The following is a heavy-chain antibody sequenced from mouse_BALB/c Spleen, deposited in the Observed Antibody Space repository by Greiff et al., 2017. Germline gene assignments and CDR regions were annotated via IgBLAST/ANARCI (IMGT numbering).Heavy chain of an antibody. Sequence: QVQLQQSGPGLVAPSQSLSITCTVSGFSLTGYGVNWVRQPPGKGLEWLGMIWGDGSTDYNSALKSRLSISKDNSKSQVFLKMNSLQTDDTARYYCARDPLGTYYGSSPYYYAMDYWGQGTSVTVSS. V-gene: IGHV2-6-7*01. CDR1: GFSLTGYG. J-gene: IGHJ4*01. D-gene: IGHD1-1*01. CDR2: IWGDGST. CDR3: ARDPLGTYYGSSPYYYAMDY.